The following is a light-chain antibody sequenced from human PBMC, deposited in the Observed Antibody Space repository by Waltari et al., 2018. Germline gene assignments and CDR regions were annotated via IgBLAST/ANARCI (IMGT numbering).Light chain of an antibody. CDR3: HHLGGP. CDR2: WAS. V-gene: IGKV4-1*01. Sequence: DIVMTQSPDSLAVSLGERATINCKSSRRALYRSNNKNYLSWYQHKPGQPPKLLIYWASTRESGVPDRFSGSGSGTDFTLTISSLQAEDAAFYYCHHLGGPLGGGTKVEIK. J-gene: IGKJ4*01. CDR1: RRALYRSNNKNY.